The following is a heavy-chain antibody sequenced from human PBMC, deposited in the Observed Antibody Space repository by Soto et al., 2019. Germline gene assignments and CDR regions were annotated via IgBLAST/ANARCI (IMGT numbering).Heavy chain of an antibody. J-gene: IGHJ5*02. CDR3: ARTSIAARPSWFDP. V-gene: IGHV4-59*08. CDR2: IYYSGST. CDR1: GGSISSYY. D-gene: IGHD6-6*01. Sequence: PSETLSLTCTVSGGSISSYYWSWIRQPPGKGLEWIGYIYYSGSTNYNPSLKSRVTISVDTSKNQFSLKLSSVTAADTAVYYCARTSIAARPSWFDPWGQGTLVTVSS.